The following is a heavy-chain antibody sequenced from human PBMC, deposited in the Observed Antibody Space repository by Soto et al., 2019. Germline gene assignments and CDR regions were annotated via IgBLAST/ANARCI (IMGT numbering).Heavy chain of an antibody. J-gene: IGHJ4*02. Sequence: QVQLVQSGAEVKKPGASVKVSCKASGYTFTSYAMHWVRQAPGQRLEWMGWINAGNGNTKYSQKFQGRVTITRDTAASTAYMELSSPRSEDTAVYYCAMSIVVVTADDYWGQGTLVTVSS. V-gene: IGHV1-3*01. D-gene: IGHD2-21*02. CDR3: AMSIVVVTADDY. CDR1: GYTFTSYA. CDR2: INAGNGNT.